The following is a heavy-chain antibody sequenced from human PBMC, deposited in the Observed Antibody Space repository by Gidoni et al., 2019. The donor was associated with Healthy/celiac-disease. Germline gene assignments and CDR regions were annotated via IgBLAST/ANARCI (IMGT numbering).Heavy chain of an antibody. CDR1: SGSINSYY. Sequence: QVQLQESGPGLVKPSETLSLTCTVPSGSINSYYWSWIRQPAGKGLEWIGRIYTSGSTNYNPSLKSRVTMSVDTSKNQFSLKLSSVTAADTAVYYCARERGWCTNGVCYYYYGMDVWGQGTTVTVSS. V-gene: IGHV4-4*07. CDR3: ARERGWCTNGVCYYYYGMDV. D-gene: IGHD2-8*01. CDR2: IYTSGST. J-gene: IGHJ6*02.